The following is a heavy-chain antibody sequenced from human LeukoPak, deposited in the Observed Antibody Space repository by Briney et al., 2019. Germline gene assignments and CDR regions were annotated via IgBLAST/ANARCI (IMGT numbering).Heavy chain of an antibody. D-gene: IGHD1-26*01. V-gene: IGHV3-74*01. CDR2: INSDGSIT. CDR1: GFTFSSYW. CDR3: ARDTEWELLGALVGGYYYYYYGMDV. Sequence: QPGGSLRLSCAASGFTFSSYWMHWVRQAPGKGLVWVSRINSDGSITTYADSVKGRFTISRDNAKNSLYLQMNSLRAEDTAVYYCARDTEWELLGALVGGYYYYYYGMDVWGQGTTVTVSS. J-gene: IGHJ6*02.